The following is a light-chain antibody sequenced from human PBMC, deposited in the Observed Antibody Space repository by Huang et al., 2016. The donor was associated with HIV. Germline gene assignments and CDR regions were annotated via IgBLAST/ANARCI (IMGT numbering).Light chain of an antibody. CDR2: DAS. CDR3: QQYDNPPLT. J-gene: IGKJ4*01. CDR1: QDISNY. Sequence: DIQMTQSPSSLSASVGDRVTITCQASQDISNYLNWYQQKPGKDPKRLIYDASNLETGFPSRFGGSGSGTDFTFTISSRQPEDIATYYCQQYDNPPLTFGGGTKVEIK. V-gene: IGKV1-33*01.